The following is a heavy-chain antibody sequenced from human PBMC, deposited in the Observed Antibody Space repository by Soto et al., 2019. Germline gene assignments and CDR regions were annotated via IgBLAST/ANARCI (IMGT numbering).Heavy chain of an antibody. V-gene: IGHV3-30*03. CDR2: ITKNGRNK. CDR1: GFTFSNYA. CDR3: GRCNGDDCHSPFDY. Sequence: QVQLVESGGGVVQPGGSLRLSCAASGFTFSNYAMHWVHQAPGKGLEWVADITKNGRNKDYADSVKGRLAISRDNSKNTLELQMNSLRVDDTAMYYCGRCNGDDCHSPFDYWGQGTLVTVSS. J-gene: IGHJ4*02. D-gene: IGHD2-8*01.